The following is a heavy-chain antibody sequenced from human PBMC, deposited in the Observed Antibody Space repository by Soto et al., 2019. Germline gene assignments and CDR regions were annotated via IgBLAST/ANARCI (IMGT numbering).Heavy chain of an antibody. CDR2: ISAYNGNT. V-gene: IGHV1-18*01. Sequence: QVQLVQSGAEVKKPGASVKVSCKASGYTFTSYGISWVRQAPGQGLEWMGWISAYNGNTNYAQKLQGRVTMTTDTXTXTXXMELRSRRSDDTAVYYGARDTRPRRFVVVTYGMDVWGQGTTVTVSS. CDR1: GYTFTSYG. J-gene: IGHJ6*02. CDR3: ARDTRPRRFVVVTYGMDV. D-gene: IGHD3-3*01.